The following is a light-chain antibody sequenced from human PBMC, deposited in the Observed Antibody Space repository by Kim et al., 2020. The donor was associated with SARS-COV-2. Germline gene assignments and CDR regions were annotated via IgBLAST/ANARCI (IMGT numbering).Light chain of an antibody. CDR2: KDS. Sequence: VSPGQTARITCSGDALPKQYAYWYQQKPGQAPVLVIYKDSERPSGIPQRFSGSSSGTTVTLTISGVQAEDEADYYCQSADSSGTYVFGTGTKVTVL. J-gene: IGLJ1*01. CDR3: QSADSSGTYV. V-gene: IGLV3-25*03. CDR1: ALPKQY.